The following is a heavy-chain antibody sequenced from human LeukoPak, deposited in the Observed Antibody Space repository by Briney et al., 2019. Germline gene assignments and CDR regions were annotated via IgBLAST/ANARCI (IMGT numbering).Heavy chain of an antibody. CDR3: ARVSYYPHDAFDI. J-gene: IGHJ3*02. CDR2: IKQDGSEK. D-gene: IGHD1-26*01. CDR1: GFTFSGYW. V-gene: IGHV3-7*01. Sequence: PGGSLRLSCAASGFTFSGYWMNWVRQAPGKGLEWVAKIKQDGSEKYYVDSVKGRLTISRDNAKNSLYLQMNSLRAEDTALYYCARVSYYPHDAFDIWGQGTMVTVSS.